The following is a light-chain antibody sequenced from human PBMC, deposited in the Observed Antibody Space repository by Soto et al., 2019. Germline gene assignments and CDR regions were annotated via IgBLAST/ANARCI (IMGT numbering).Light chain of an antibody. J-gene: IGKJ1*01. CDR1: QSVSSNY. Sequence: EIVLTQSPGTLSLSPGERATLSCRATQSVSSNYLAWYQQKSGQAPRLPIYGASSRANGIPDRFSGGGSGTDFTLTTTRLEPEDFDVYFCLQYGGLPRTLAQGTNVDIK. CDR3: LQYGGLPRT. V-gene: IGKV3-20*01. CDR2: GAS.